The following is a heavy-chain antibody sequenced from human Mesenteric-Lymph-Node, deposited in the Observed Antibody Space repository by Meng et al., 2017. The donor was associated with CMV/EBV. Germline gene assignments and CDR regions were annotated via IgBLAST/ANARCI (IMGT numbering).Heavy chain of an antibody. Sequence: TCTFSGFSLTTTGVGVGWIRPPPGKALKWLVLIYWDDDRHYSPSLKNRLTITKDTSKSQVVLTMTNMDPVDTATYYCARRNYGPFDYWGQGTLVTVSS. D-gene: IGHD3-16*01. CDR1: GFSLTTTGVG. V-gene: IGHV2-5*02. J-gene: IGHJ4*02. CDR2: IYWDDDR. CDR3: ARRNYGPFDY.